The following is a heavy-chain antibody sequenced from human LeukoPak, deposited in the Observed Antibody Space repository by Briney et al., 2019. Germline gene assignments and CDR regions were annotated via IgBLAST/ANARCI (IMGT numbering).Heavy chain of an antibody. V-gene: IGHV3-74*01. J-gene: IGHJ4*02. CDR1: GFTLSSYW. D-gene: IGHD3-3*01. CDR3: ARDFEVPSNC. Sequence: GGSLSLSCAASGFTLSSYWIHWVRQAPGERLVWVSRINPVRSRTDYAHSVKGRFTISTDNTTNTVDLQMNSLRAEDTSVYFYARDFEVPSNCWGQGTLVTAS. CDR2: INPVRSRT.